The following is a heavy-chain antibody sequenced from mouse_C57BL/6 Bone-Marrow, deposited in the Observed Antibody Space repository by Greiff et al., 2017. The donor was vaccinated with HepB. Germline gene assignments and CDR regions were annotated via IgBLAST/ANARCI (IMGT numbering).Heavy chain of an antibody. J-gene: IGHJ1*03. CDR3: ARQGVVYWYFDV. CDR1: GFSFTSYG. CDR2: IWSGGST. V-gene: IGHV2-2*01. D-gene: IGHD1-1*01. Sequence: VKLMESGPGLVQPSQSLSITCTVSGFSFTSYGVHWVRQSPGKGLEWLGVIWSGGSTDYNAAFISRLSISKDNSKSQVFFKMNSLQADDTAIYYCARQGVVYWYFDVWGTGTTVTVSS.